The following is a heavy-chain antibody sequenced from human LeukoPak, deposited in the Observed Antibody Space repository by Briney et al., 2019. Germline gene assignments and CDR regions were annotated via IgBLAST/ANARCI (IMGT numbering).Heavy chain of an antibody. CDR3: AKVGYSYGHS. V-gene: IGHV3-30*02. Sequence: GGSLRLSSAASGFTFSSYGMHWVRQAPGKGLEWVACIRYDGSNKYYADFVKGRFTISRYNSKNTLYLQMNSLRAEDTAVYYCAKVGYSYGHSWGQGTLVTVSS. D-gene: IGHD5-18*01. CDR1: GFTFSSYG. J-gene: IGHJ4*02. CDR2: IRYDGSNK.